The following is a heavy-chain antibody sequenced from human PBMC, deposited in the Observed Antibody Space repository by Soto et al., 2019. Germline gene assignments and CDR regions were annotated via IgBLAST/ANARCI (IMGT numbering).Heavy chain of an antibody. D-gene: IGHD6-19*01. CDR2: INHSGST. J-gene: IGHJ4*02. Sequence: QVQLQQWGAGLLKPSETLSLTCAVYGGSFSGYYWSWIRQPPGKGLEWIGEINHSGSTNYNPSLQSPVXLXVXXSKNQCSRKLTSVSAADTAVYYRASGSSGGRGLDYWGQGTLVTVSS. CDR1: GGSFSGYY. CDR3: ASGSSGGRGLDY. V-gene: IGHV4-34*01.